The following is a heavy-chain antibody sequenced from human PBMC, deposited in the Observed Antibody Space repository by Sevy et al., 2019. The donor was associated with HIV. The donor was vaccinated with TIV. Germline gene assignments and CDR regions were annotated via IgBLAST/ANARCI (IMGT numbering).Heavy chain of an antibody. J-gene: IGHJ4*02. Sequence: ASVKVSCKASGYSFTNYGITWVRQAPGQGLEWMGWINTFNGNPNYARNFQGRVTMTTDTSTTTAYMELRSLTSDDTAVYFCARLWERATTGGDYWGQGTLVTVSS. CDR2: INTFNGNP. CDR3: ARLWERATTGGDY. V-gene: IGHV1-18*01. D-gene: IGHD1-26*01. CDR1: GYSFTNYG.